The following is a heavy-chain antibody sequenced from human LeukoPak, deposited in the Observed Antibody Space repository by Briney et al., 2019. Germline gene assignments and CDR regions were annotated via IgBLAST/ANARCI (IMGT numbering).Heavy chain of an antibody. CDR3: ANAIRTSCYGCNMDV. D-gene: IGHD2-2*01. V-gene: IGHV3-23*01. Sequence: AGGSLRLSCAASGFTFSSYAMNWVRQAPGKGLEWVSTINYSGGSIYYADSVKGRFTISRDNSKNTVYLQMNSLRADDTAVYYCANAIRTSCYGCNMDVWGKGTTVTVSS. CDR1: GFTFSSYA. CDR2: INYSGGSI. J-gene: IGHJ6*03.